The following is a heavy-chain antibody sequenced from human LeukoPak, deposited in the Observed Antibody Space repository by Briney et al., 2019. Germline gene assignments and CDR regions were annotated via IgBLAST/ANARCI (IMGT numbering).Heavy chain of an antibody. CDR2: IKQDGSEK. J-gene: IGHJ6*02. D-gene: IGHD1-1*01. CDR3: VRNRYNLDV. CDR1: GLILSNNS. V-gene: IGHV3-7*01. Sequence: GGSLRLSCAVSGLILSNNSMTWVRQAPGKGLEWVASIKQDGSEKYYVDSVKGRFTISRDNAKNSLYLEMNSLRAEDTALYYCVRNRYNLDVWGRGTTVTVSS.